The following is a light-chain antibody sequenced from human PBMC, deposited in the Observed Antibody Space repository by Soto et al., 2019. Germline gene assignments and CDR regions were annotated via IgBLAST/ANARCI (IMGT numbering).Light chain of an antibody. CDR2: DAS. CDR3: QQYDNHPPTWT. Sequence: IQLTQAPSTLSAAVGNTVAITCRSIQTIRRWLAWYQQKQEKAPKPLIYDASNLEKGVPSRFSGGGSGTHFTFTISNLQPEDIATYYCQQYDNHPPTWTFGQGTKVDIK. V-gene: IGKV1-33*01. CDR1: QTIRRW. J-gene: IGKJ1*01.